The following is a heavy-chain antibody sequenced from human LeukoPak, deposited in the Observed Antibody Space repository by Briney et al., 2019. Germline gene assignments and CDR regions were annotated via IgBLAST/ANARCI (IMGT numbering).Heavy chain of an antibody. CDR2: MNPNSGNT. CDR3: AREGRFLEWLLDYYYGMDV. V-gene: IGHV1-8*01. D-gene: IGHD3-3*01. J-gene: IGHJ6*02. CDR1: GYTFTSYD. Sequence: ASVKVSCKASGYTFTSYDINWVRQATGQGLEWMGWMNPNSGNTGYAQKFQGRVTMTRNTSISTAYMELSSLRSEDTAVYYCAREGRFLEWLLDYYYGMDVWGQGTTVTVSS.